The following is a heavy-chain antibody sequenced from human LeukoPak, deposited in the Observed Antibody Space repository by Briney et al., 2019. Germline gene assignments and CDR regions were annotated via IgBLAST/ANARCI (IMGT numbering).Heavy chain of an antibody. V-gene: IGHV3-23*01. J-gene: IGHJ6*03. CDR2: ISGSGGTT. CDR3: AKVVGYCSGGSCQYYYYMDV. CDR1: GFTFSSYG. D-gene: IGHD2-15*01. Sequence: GGSLRLSCAASGFTFSSYGMRWVRQAPGKGLEWVSAISGSGGTTYYADSVKGRFTISRDNSKKTMYLQMNSLRAEDTAVYYCAKVVGYCSGGSCQYYYYMDVWGKGTTVTISS.